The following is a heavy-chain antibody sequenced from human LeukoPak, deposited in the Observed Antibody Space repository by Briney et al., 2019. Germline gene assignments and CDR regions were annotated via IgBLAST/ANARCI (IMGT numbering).Heavy chain of an antibody. CDR1: GFTFDDYA. J-gene: IGHJ4*02. V-gene: IGHV3-43D*03. Sequence: GGSLRLSCAASGFTFDDYAMHWVRQAPGKGLEWVSLISWDGGSTYYADSVKGRFTISRDNSKDSLYLQMNSLRAEGTALYYCAKSMRMLTIDYWGQGTLVTVSS. D-gene: IGHD3-16*01. CDR2: ISWDGGST. CDR3: AKSMRMLTIDY.